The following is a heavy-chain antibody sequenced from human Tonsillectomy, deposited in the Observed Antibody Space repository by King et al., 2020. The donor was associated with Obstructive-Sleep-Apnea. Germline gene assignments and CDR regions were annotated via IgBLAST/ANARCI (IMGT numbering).Heavy chain of an antibody. CDR1: GFTFSDYY. CDR2: ISSSSSYT. J-gene: IGHJ4*02. Sequence: VQLVESGGGLVKPGGSLRLSCAASGFTFSDYYMSWIRQAPGKGLEWVSYISSSSSYTNYADSVKGRFTISRDNAKNSLYLQMNSRRAEDTAVYYCARGREYCTNGVCYGGFDYWGQGTLVTVSS. V-gene: IGHV3-11*06. D-gene: IGHD2-8*01. CDR3: ARGREYCTNGVCYGGFDY.